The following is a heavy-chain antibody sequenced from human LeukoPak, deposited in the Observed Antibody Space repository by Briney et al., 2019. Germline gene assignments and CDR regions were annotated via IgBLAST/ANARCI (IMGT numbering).Heavy chain of an antibody. J-gene: IGHJ5*02. D-gene: IGHD1-26*01. CDR1: VFTFSSYE. CDR3: ARDNSVGDVACWFDP. CDR2: ISSSGSTI. Sequence: PGGSLRLSCAASVFTFSSYEMNWVRHAPGKGLEGVSYISSSGSTIYYADAVRGRFNISRDNAKNSLYLQMNSLSAEDTAVYYCARDNSVGDVACWFDPWGQGTLVTVSS. V-gene: IGHV3-48*03.